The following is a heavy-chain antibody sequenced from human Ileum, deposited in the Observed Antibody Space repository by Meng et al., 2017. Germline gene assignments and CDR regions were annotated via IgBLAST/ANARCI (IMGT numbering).Heavy chain of an antibody. J-gene: IGHJ4*01. D-gene: IGHD6-6*01. CDR3: GRGRASFYFDF. Sequence: QGQFVQAGAEVKQPGASARISCKASGFTFSNYAIYWVRQAPGHSLEWLGWIHASSGDTKFSQTFQGRLTFDRDTSADTVYLELSSLTSGDRAVYYCGRGRASFYFDFLGQGTLVTVSS. V-gene: IGHV1-3*01. CDR2: IHASSGDT. CDR1: GFTFSNYA.